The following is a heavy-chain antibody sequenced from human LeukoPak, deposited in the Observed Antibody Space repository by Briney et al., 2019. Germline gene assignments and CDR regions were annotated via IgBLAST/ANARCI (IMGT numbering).Heavy chain of an antibody. CDR2: ISYDGSNK. Sequence: GGSLRLPCAASGFTFSSYGMHWVRQAPGKGLEWVAVISYDGSNKYYADSVKGRFTISRDNSKNTLYLQMNSLRAEDTAVYYCAKAHDYGDLVLYYYYGMDVWGQGTTVTVSS. J-gene: IGHJ6*02. V-gene: IGHV3-30*18. CDR3: AKAHDYGDLVLYYYYGMDV. D-gene: IGHD4-17*01. CDR1: GFTFSSYG.